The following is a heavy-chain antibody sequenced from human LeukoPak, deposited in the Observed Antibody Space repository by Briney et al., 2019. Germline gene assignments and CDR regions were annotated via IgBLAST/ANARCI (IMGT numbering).Heavy chain of an antibody. CDR3: ARVSEGIAVAGKGTTFDY. D-gene: IGHD6-19*01. Sequence: SETLSLTCTVSGGSISSYYWSWIRQPPGKGLEWIGYIYYSGSTNYNPSLKSRVTISVDTSKNQFSLKLSSVTAADTAVYYCARVSEGIAVAGKGTTFDYWGQGTLVTASS. CDR1: GGSISSYY. J-gene: IGHJ4*02. CDR2: IYYSGST. V-gene: IGHV4-59*01.